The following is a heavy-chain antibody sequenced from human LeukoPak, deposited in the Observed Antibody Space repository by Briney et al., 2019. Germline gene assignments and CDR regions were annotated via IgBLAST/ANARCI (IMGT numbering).Heavy chain of an antibody. CDR1: GGSISSYY. Sequence: PSETLSLTCTVSGGSISSYYWSWIRQPPGKGLEWIGYIYYSGSTNYNPSLKSRVTISVDTSKNQFSLKLSSVTAADTAVYYCARDLGNYFGYFDYWGQGTLVTVSS. V-gene: IGHV4-59*01. CDR3: ARDLGNYFGYFDY. D-gene: IGHD1-7*01. J-gene: IGHJ4*02. CDR2: IYYSGST.